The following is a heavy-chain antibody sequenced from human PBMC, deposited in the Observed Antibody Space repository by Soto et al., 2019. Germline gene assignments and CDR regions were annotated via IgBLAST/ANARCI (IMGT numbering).Heavy chain of an antibody. Sequence: QVQLVQSGAEVKMPGASVKVSCKASGYPFSSHGFTWVRQAPGQGLEWMGWISIYNGNTHYAQKFQRRLTLTTDESTSTAYLELTSLTSDDTAVYYCARSPRAPEPVDHWGQGTLVTVYS. CDR3: ARSPRAPEPVDH. V-gene: IGHV1-18*04. CDR2: ISIYNGNT. D-gene: IGHD4-17*01. J-gene: IGHJ4*02. CDR1: GYPFSSHG.